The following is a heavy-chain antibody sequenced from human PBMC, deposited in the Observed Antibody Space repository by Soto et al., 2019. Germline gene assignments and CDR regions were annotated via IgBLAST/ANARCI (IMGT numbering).Heavy chain of an antibody. CDR1: GGTFSSYA. CDR2: IIPIFGTA. Sequence: QVQLVQSGAEVKKPGSSVKVSCKASGGTFSSYAISWVRQAPGQGLEWMGGIIPIFGTANYAQKFQGRVTITADESTSTAYMELSSLRSEDTAVYYCAREKGYCSGGSCYPSFNYDYGMDVWGQGTTFTVSS. D-gene: IGHD2-15*01. V-gene: IGHV1-69*12. CDR3: AREKGYCSGGSCYPSFNYDYGMDV. J-gene: IGHJ6*02.